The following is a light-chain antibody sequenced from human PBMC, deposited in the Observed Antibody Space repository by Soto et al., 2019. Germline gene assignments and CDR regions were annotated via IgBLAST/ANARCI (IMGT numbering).Light chain of an antibody. V-gene: IGLV2-14*02. CDR3: SSYTNTTTLV. CDR1: SSDVGAYNL. Sequence: QSVLTQPASVSGSPGQSITISCTGTSSDVGAYNLVSWHQHHPGRAPKLFIFDVSDRPSGVSNRFSGSKSGNTASLTISGLQAEDEAFYYCSSYTNTTTLVFGGGTKLTVL. J-gene: IGLJ3*02. CDR2: DVS.